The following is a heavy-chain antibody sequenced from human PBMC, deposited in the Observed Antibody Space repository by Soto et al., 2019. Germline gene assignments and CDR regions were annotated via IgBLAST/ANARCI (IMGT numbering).Heavy chain of an antibody. V-gene: IGHV1-2*04. CDR3: AARVYDSSGFNWFDP. CDR1: GYTFTGYY. D-gene: IGHD3-22*01. J-gene: IGHJ5*02. Sequence: ASVKVSCKASGYTFTGYYMHWVRQAPGQGLEWMGWINPNSGGTNYAQKFQGWVTMTRDTSISTAYMELSRLRSDDTAVYYCAARVYDSSGFNWFDPWGQGTLVTVSS. CDR2: INPNSGGT.